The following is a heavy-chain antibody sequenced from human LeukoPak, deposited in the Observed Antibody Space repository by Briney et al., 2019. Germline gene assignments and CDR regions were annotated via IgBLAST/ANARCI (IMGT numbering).Heavy chain of an antibody. D-gene: IGHD2-2*02. V-gene: IGHV4-34*01. CDR2: INHSGST. CDR1: GGSFSGYY. J-gene: IGHJ5*02. CDR3: ARGRILARYCSSTSCYTRDWFDP. Sequence: SETLSLTCAVYGGSFSGYYWSWIRKPPGKGLEWIGEINHSGSTNYNPSLKSRVTISVDTSKNQFSLKLSSVTAADTAVYYCARGRILARYCSSTSCYTRDWFDPWGQGTLVTVSS.